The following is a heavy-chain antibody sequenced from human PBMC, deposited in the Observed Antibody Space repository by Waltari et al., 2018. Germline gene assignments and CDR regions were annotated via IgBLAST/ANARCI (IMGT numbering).Heavy chain of an antibody. D-gene: IGHD3-22*01. CDR3: ARAGYYRFDY. V-gene: IGHV3-74*01. Sequence: EVQLVESGGGLVQPGGSLRLSCERPGYPLRNSGVHWVRKAPGKGLEWLSRINSDGSTTNYADSVKGRFTISRDNAKNTLYLEMNSLRAEDTAVYYCARAGYYRFDYWGQGTLVTVSS. J-gene: IGHJ4*02. CDR2: INSDGSTT. CDR1: GYPLRNSG.